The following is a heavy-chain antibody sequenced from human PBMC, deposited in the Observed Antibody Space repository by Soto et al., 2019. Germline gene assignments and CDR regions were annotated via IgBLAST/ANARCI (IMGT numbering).Heavy chain of an antibody. Sequence: GGSLRLSCAASGFTFSSYAMSWVRQAPGKGLEWVSAISGSGGSTYYADSVKGRFTISRDNSKNTLYLQMNSLRAEDTAVYYCARDFGLPTTVTTDYYGMDVWGQGTTVTVSS. CDR1: GFTFSSYA. V-gene: IGHV3-23*01. D-gene: IGHD4-4*01. J-gene: IGHJ6*02. CDR3: ARDFGLPTTVTTDYYGMDV. CDR2: ISGSGGST.